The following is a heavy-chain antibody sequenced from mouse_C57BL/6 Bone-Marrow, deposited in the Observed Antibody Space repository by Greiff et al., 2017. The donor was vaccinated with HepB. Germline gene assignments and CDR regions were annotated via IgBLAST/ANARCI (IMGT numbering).Heavy chain of an antibody. V-gene: IGHV1-54*01. CDR1: GYAFTNHL. J-gene: IGHJ4*01. Sequence: QVQLKQSGAELVRPGTSVKVSCKASGYAFTNHLIEWVKQRPGQGLEWIGVINPGSGGTNYNEKFKGKATLTADKSSSTAYMQLSSLTSEDSAVYFCARSVLLSYAMDYWGQGTSVTVSS. D-gene: IGHD1-1*01. CDR2: INPGSGGT. CDR3: ARSVLLSYAMDY.